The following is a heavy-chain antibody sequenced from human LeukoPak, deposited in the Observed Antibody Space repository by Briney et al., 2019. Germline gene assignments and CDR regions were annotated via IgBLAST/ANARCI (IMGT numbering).Heavy chain of an antibody. D-gene: IGHD6-19*01. CDR1: GFTFSSYA. CDR3: AREAVAGNFDY. V-gene: IGHV3-30*04. Sequence: RRSLRLSCAASGFTFSSYAMHWVRQAPGKGLEWVAVISYDGSNKYYADSVKGRFTISRDNSKNTLYLQMNSLRAEDTAVYYCAREAVAGNFDYWGQGTLVTVSS. J-gene: IGHJ4*02. CDR2: ISYDGSNK.